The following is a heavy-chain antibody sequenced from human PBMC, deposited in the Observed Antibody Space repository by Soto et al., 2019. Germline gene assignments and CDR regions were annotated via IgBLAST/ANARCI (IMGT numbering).Heavy chain of an antibody. CDR2: ISYDGSNK. CDR3: ARDGGSWYNYYYYGMDV. Sequence: GESLKISCAASGFTFSSYAMHWVRQAPGKGLEWVAVISYDGSNKYYADSVKGRFTISRDNSKNTLYLQMNSLRAEDTAVYYCARDGGSWYNYYYYGMDVWGQGTTVTVSS. V-gene: IGHV3-30-3*01. CDR1: GFTFSSYA. J-gene: IGHJ6*02. D-gene: IGHD6-13*01.